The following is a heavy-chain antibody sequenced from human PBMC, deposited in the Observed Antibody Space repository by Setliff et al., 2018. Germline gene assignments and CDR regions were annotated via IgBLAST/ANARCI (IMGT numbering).Heavy chain of an antibody. Sequence: SETLSLTCTVSGGSLSGSLRGYAVFWGWIRQSPGKELEWIGSAYYNGDSYYNPSLKSRVTMSVDTSRNQFSLHLISVTAADTAVYYCARHVGTRSRGYNYYYYCMDVWGKGTTVTVSS. CDR2: AYYNGDS. J-gene: IGHJ6*03. V-gene: IGHV4-39*01. D-gene: IGHD3-10*01. CDR3: ARHVGTRSRGYNYYYYCMDV. CDR1: GGSLSGSLRGYAVF.